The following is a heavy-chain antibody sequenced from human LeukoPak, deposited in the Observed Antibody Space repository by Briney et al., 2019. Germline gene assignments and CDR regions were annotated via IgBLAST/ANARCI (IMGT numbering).Heavy chain of an antibody. CDR3: ARARGGSGSYGHFDY. D-gene: IGHD1-26*01. CDR1: GASISSYY. J-gene: IGHJ4*02. V-gene: IGHV4-4*07. Sequence: SETLSLTCTVSGASISSYYGTWIRQPAGEGLESIGRIYSSGSTNYNPSLKSRVTMSLDTSKNQFSLRLSSVTAADTAVYYCARARGGSGSYGHFDYWGQGTLVTVSS. CDR2: IYSSGST.